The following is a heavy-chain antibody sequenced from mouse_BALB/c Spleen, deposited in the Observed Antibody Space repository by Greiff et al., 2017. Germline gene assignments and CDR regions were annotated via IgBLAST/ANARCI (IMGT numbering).Heavy chain of an antibody. D-gene: IGHD2-1*01. CDR1: GFSLTGYG. Sequence: QVQLKESGPGLVAPSQSLSITCTASGFSLTGYGVNWVRQPPGKGLEWLGMIWGDGSTDYNSALKSRLSISKDNSKSQVFLKMNRLQTDDTSRYYGARERGIYGNYGGYFDYWGQGTTLTVSS. J-gene: IGHJ2*01. CDR3: ARERGIYGNYGGYFDY. V-gene: IGHV2-6-7*01. CDR2: IWGDGST.